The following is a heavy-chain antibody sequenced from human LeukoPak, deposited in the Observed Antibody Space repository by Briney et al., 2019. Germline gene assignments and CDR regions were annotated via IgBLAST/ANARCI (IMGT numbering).Heavy chain of an antibody. CDR1: GFTFSSYS. CDR3: ARLPYDSSGYYGSFFDY. J-gene: IGHJ4*02. CDR2: ISSSSSYI. Sequence: GGSLRLSCAASGFTFSSYSMNWVRQAPGKGLEWVSSISSSSSYIYYADSVKGRFTISRDNAKNSLYLQMNSLRAEDTAVYYCARLPYDSSGYYGSFFDYWGQGTLVTVSS. V-gene: IGHV3-21*01. D-gene: IGHD3-22*01.